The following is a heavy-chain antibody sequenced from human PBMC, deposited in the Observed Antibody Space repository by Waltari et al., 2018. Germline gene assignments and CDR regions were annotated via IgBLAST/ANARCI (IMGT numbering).Heavy chain of an antibody. CDR3: GRCPRRDPLCD. J-gene: IGHJ4*02. CDR1: GFTFSNYW. V-gene: IGHV3-7*04. Sequence: EVQLVESGGGLVQPGGSLRLSCAASGFTFSNYWRSWVRQPPGKGLEWVANIAQDASENYYVGSVKGRFTISRDNAKNFLYLQMNSLRAEDTAVYYCGRCPRRDPLCDWGQGTLVSVSS. CDR2: IAQDASEN.